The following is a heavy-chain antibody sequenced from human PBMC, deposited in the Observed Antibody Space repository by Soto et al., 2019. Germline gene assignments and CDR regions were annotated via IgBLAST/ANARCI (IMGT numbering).Heavy chain of an antibody. CDR1: GGSISSGGYY. CDR3: ARGGVVVVAASYYYYGMDV. D-gene: IGHD2-15*01. V-gene: IGHV4-31*03. J-gene: IGHJ6*02. CDR2: IYYSGST. Sequence: QVQLQESGPGLVKPSQTLSLTCTVSGGSISSGGYYWSWIRQHPGKGLEWIGYIYYSGSTYYNPSLKSRVTISVDTSKNQFSLKLSSVIAADTAVYYCARGGVVVVAASYYYYGMDVWGQGTTVTVSS.